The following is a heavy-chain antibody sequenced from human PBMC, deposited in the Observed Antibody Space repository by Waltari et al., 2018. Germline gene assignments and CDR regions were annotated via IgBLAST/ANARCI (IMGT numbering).Heavy chain of an antibody. CDR1: GYTFTSYA. J-gene: IGHJ6*02. CDR2: INTNTGNP. Sequence: QVQLVQSGSELKKPGASVKVSCRSSGYTFTSYALNWVRQAPGQGLEWMGWINTNTGNPTYAQGFTGRFVFSLDTSGSTASLQISSLKAEDTAVYYCASEHSRGMDVWGQGTTVIVSS. CDR3: ASEHSRGMDV. V-gene: IGHV7-4-1*02.